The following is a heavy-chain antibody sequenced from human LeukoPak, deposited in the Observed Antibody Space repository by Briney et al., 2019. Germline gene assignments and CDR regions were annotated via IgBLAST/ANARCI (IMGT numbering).Heavy chain of an antibody. CDR1: GYSFTSYW. V-gene: IGHV5-51*01. Sequence: GESLKISCKGSGYSFTSYWIGWVRQMPGKGLEWMGIIYPGDSDTRYSPSFQGQVTISADKSISTAYLQWSSLKASDTAMYYCARPRRALRVPDAFDIWGQGTMVTVSS. CDR2: IYPGDSDT. J-gene: IGHJ3*02. CDR3: ARPRRALRVPDAFDI.